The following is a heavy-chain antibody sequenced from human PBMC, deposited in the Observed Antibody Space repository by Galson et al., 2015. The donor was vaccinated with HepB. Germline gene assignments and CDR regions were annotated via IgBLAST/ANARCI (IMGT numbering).Heavy chain of an antibody. CDR3: ARSRGGWADNPQSH. D-gene: IGHD6-19*01. J-gene: IGHJ4*02. CDR2: IIPIFGTA. CDR1: GGTFSSYA. Sequence: SVKVSCKASGGTFSSYAISWVRQAPGQGLEWMGGIIPIFGTANYAQKFQGRVTITADESTSTAYMELRSLRSDNTAVYYCARSRGGWADNPQSHWGQGTLVTVSS. V-gene: IGHV1-69*13.